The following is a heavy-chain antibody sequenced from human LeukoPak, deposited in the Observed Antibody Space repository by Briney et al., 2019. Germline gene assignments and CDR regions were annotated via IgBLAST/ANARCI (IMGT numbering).Heavy chain of an antibody. V-gene: IGHV4-59*08. CDR1: GGSIRNYY. CDR3: ARHSYCGGDCYFDY. J-gene: IGHJ4*02. CDR2: IYYGGST. Sequence: SETLSLTCTVSGGSIRNYYWSWIRQPPGKGLEWIGYIYYGGSTSYNPSLKSRVTISADSSKNQFSLKLSSVTAAGAALYYCARHSYCGGDCYFDYWGQGTLVTVSS. D-gene: IGHD2-21*02.